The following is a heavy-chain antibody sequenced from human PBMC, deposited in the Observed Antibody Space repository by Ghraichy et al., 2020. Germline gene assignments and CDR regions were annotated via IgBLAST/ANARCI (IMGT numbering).Heavy chain of an antibody. CDR2: ISSSGSTI. V-gene: IGHV3-11*01. J-gene: IGHJ4*02. D-gene: IGHD4-17*01. Sequence: GSLNISCAASGFTFSDYYMSWIRQAPGKGLEWVSYISSSGSTIYYADSVKGRFTISRDNAKNSLYLQMNSLRAEDTAVYYCARDLKMGDYGDYTPSDYWGQGTLVTVSS. CDR3: ARDLKMGDYGDYTPSDY. CDR1: GFTFSDYY.